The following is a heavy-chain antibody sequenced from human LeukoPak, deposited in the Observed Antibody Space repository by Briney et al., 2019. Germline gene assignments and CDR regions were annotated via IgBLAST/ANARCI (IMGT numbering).Heavy chain of an antibody. CDR2: IYTSASTT. J-gene: IGHJ4*02. CDR1: EYTFNTYY. V-gene: IGHV1-46*02. D-gene: IGHD1-1*01. Sequence: ASVTVSCKTSEYTFNTYYFHWVRHAPGQGLEYMGVIYTSASTTSSTQRFQGRITLTSDTSTSTVYMELSSLRSDDTALYYCTSEIPSTGSFDSWGQGTLVTVSS. CDR3: TSEIPSTGSFDS.